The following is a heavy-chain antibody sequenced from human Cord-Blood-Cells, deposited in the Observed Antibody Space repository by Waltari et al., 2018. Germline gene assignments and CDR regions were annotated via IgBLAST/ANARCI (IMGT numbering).Heavy chain of an antibody. D-gene: IGHD6-19*01. CDR1: GGSFSGYY. CDR3: ARGGDSSGWPDAFDI. CDR2: INHSGNT. J-gene: IGHJ3*02. V-gene: IGHV4-34*01. Sequence: QVQLQQWGAGLLKPSETLSLTCAVYGGSFSGYYWSWIRQPPGKGLEWIGEINHSGNTNYNPSLKSRVTISVDTSKNQFSLKLSSVTAADTAVYYCARGGDSSGWPDAFDIWGQGTMVTVSS.